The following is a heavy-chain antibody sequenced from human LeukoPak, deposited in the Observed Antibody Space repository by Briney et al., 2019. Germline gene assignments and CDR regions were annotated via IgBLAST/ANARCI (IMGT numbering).Heavy chain of an antibody. D-gene: IGHD3-22*01. V-gene: IGHV3-30-3*01. CDR3: ARVLNYYASSGYYFSY. CDR1: GFTFSYYT. J-gene: IGHJ4*02. Sequence: GGSLRLSCAASGFTFSYYTMHWVRQAPGKGLEWVAVISYDGSNEYYADSVKGRFTISRDNSKNTLYLQMNSLRVEDTAVYYCARVLNYYASSGYYFSYWGQGTLVTVSS. CDR2: ISYDGSNE.